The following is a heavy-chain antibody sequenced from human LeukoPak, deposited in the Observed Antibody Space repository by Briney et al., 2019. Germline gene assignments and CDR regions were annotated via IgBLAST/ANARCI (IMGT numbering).Heavy chain of an antibody. Sequence: GGSLRLSCAASGFTFSSYSMNWVRQAPGKGLEWVSFTSSSSSYIYYADSVKGRFTISRDNAKNSLYLQMNSLRAEDTAVYYCTRDEDFYSSSSDYWGQGTLVTVSS. D-gene: IGHD6-6*01. CDR3: TRDEDFYSSSSDY. CDR1: GFTFSSYS. V-gene: IGHV3-21*01. J-gene: IGHJ4*02. CDR2: TSSSSSYI.